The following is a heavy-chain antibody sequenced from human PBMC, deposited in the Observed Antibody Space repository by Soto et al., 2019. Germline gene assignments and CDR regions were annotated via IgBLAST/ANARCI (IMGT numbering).Heavy chain of an antibody. CDR1: GDSVSSNVAA. D-gene: IGHD3-10*01. V-gene: IGHV6-1*01. Sequence: PAQTLSLTCAISGDSVSSNVAAWTWIRQSQSRGLEWLGRTFYRSNWNYNYAVPVTGRMTIDPDTSRNQFSLQLNSVTPEDTAVYYCPRVPHLGRGHDPWGQGTMVTVSS. CDR2: TFYRSNWNY. J-gene: IGHJ5*02. CDR3: PRVPHLGRGHDP.